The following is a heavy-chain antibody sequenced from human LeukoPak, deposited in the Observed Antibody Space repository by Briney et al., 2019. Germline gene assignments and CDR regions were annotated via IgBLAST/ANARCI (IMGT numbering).Heavy chain of an antibody. V-gene: IGHV1-69*04. J-gene: IGHJ6*02. CDR3: ASSAFGPYYYYYGMDV. CDR2: IIPILGIA. CDR1: GGTFSSYA. Sequence: ASVKVSCKASGGTFSSYAISWVRQAPGQGLEWMGRIIPILGIANYAQKFQGRVTITADKSTSTAYMELSSLRSEDTAVYYCASSAFGPYYYYYGMDVWGQGTTVTVSS. D-gene: IGHD3-10*01.